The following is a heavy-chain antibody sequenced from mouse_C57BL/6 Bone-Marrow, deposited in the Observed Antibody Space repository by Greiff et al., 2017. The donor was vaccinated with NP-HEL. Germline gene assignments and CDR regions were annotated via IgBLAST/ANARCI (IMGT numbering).Heavy chain of an antibody. D-gene: IGHD2-3*01. CDR3: ARMIPYFMDY. J-gene: IGHJ4*01. Sequence: VQLKESGPELVKPGASVKISCKASGYSFTDYNMNWVKQSNGKSLEWIGVINPNYGTTSYNQKFKGKATLTVDQSSSTAYMQLHSPPSEDSAVYYSARMIPYFMDYWGQGTSVTVSA. CDR1: GYSFTDYN. V-gene: IGHV1-39*01. CDR2: INPNYGTT.